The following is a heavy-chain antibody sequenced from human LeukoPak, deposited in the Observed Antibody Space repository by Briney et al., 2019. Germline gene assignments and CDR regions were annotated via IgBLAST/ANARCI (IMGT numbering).Heavy chain of an antibody. CDR1: GFTFDDYA. V-gene: IGHV3-9*01. CDR3: ARSVLTGYPEPYYFDY. Sequence: GGSLRLSCAASGFTFDDYAMHWVRQAPGKGLEWVSGITWNSDNIEYADSVKGRFTISRDNAKNSLYLQMNSLRAEDTAVYYCARSVLTGYPEPYYFDYWGQGTLVTVSS. J-gene: IGHJ4*02. CDR2: ITWNSDNI. D-gene: IGHD3-9*01.